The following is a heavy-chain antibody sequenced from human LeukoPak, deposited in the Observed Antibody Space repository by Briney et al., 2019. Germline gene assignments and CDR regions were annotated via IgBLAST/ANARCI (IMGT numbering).Heavy chain of an antibody. Sequence: ASVKVSCKASGYTFTGYYMHWVRQAPGQGLEWMGIINPSGGSTSYAQKFQGRVTMTRDTSTSTVYMDLSSLRSEDTAVYYCAREGRGYCSSTSCPRGYWFDPWGQGTLVTVSS. CDR2: INPSGGST. CDR3: AREGRGYCSSTSCPRGYWFDP. V-gene: IGHV1-46*01. CDR1: GYTFTGYY. D-gene: IGHD2-2*01. J-gene: IGHJ5*02.